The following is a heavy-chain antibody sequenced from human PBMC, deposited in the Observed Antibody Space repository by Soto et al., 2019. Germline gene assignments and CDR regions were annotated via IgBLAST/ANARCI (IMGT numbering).Heavy chain of an antibody. V-gene: IGHV3-13*01. Sequence: EVQLVESGGGLVQPGGSLRLSCAASGFTFSAYDMHWVRQTTGKGLEWVAAIGTQHDAYYPDSVKGRFTISRENPKNSLYLQMNSLRAGDTGVYYCARQASFWQGGGGWFDPWGLGTLVTVSS. CDR2: IGTQHDA. J-gene: IGHJ5*02. CDR1: GFTFSAYD. CDR3: ARQASFWQGGGGWFDP. D-gene: IGHD3-16*01.